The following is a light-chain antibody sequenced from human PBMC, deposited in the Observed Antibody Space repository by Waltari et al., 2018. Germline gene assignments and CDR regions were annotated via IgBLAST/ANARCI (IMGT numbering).Light chain of an antibody. J-gene: IGKJ2*01. CDR2: EAS. Sequence: DNQLTQSPSTLSASAGDTVSITCRASQSFSSWLAWYQQIPGKAPKRLIYEASTVERGLPSRFGGSGSGTEFTLTISSLQPDDSATYFCQQYNRYAYTFGQGTKLEIK. CDR1: QSFSSW. CDR3: QQYNRYAYT. V-gene: IGKV1-5*03.